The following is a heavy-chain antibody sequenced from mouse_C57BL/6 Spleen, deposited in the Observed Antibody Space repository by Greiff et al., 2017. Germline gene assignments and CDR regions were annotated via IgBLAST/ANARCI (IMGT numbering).Heavy chain of an antibody. J-gene: IGHJ4*01. D-gene: IGHD1-1*01. V-gene: IGHV1-82*01. CDR3: ARRDGSSPYYAMDY. CDR1: GYAFSSSW. Sequence: QVQLKQSGPELVKPGASVKISCKASGYAFSSSWMNWVKQRPGKGLEWIGRIYPGDGDTNYNGKFKGKATLTADKSSSTAYMQRSSPTSEDSAVYFCARRDGSSPYYAMDYWGQGTSVTVSS. CDR2: IYPGDGDT.